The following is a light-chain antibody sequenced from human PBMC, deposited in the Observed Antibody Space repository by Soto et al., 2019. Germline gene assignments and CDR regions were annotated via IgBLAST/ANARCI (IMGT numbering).Light chain of an antibody. Sequence: DIQVTQAPSSLSASVGDRVIITCRTSQSISRFLNWYQQKPGKAPKLLIYATFNLESGVPSRFSGSGSGTDFTLTISSLQPEDFATYYCQQSYNAPLTFGGGTQVEIK. J-gene: IGKJ4*01. CDR1: QSISRF. CDR3: QQSYNAPLT. V-gene: IGKV1-39*01. CDR2: ATF.